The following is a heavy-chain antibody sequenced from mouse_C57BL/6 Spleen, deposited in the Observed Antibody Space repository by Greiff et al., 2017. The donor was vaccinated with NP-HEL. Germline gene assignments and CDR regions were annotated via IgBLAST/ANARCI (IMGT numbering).Heavy chain of an antibody. CDR2: ISSGGSYT. Sequence: EVQLQESGGDLVKPGGSLKLSCAASGFTFSSYGMSWVRQTPDKRLEWVATISSGGSYTYYPDSVKGRFTISRDNAKNTLYLQMSSLKSEDTAMYYCASHITTVVADYYAMDYWGQGTSVTVSS. J-gene: IGHJ4*01. CDR3: ASHITTVVADYYAMDY. D-gene: IGHD1-1*01. V-gene: IGHV5-6*01. CDR1: GFTFSSYG.